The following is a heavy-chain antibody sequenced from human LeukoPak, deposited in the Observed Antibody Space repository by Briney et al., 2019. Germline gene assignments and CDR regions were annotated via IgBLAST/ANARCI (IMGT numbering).Heavy chain of an antibody. Sequence: GGSLRLSCAASGFTFSNYAMNWVRQAPGKGLEWVSGISGSSGGTYYADSVKGRFTISRDNSKNTVYLQMNSLRAEDTAIYYCAKKTPYYYYITGYYLEVWGQGTLVTVSS. D-gene: IGHD3-22*01. CDR2: ISGSSGGT. CDR3: AKKTPYYYYITGYYLEV. J-gene: IGHJ4*02. CDR1: GFTFSNYA. V-gene: IGHV3-23*01.